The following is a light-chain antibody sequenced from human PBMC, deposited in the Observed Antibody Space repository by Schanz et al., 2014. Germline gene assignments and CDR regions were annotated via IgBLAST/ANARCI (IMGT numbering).Light chain of an antibody. CDR2: EGS. CDR3: SSFAGHKV. J-gene: IGLJ2*01. CDR1: SSDVGSYSL. Sequence: QSALTQPASVSGSPGQSITISCTGTSSDVGSYSLVSWYQQHPGKAPKLMIYEGSKRPSGVSNRFSGSKSGNTASLTVSGLQAEDEADYYCSSFAGHKVFGGGTKLTVL. V-gene: IGLV2-14*02.